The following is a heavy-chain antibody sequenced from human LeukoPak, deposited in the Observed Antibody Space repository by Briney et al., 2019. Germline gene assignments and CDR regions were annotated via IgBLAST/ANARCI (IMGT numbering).Heavy chain of an antibody. V-gene: IGHV1-18*01. CDR2: IGVYKDNP. CDR1: GYTFTSHG. CDR3: AREKWGIPAVGRNYYYYYGMDV. J-gene: IGHJ6*02. Sequence: GASVKASCKASGYTFTSHGISWVRQAPGQGLEWMGWIGVYKDNPNYAERLQGRVTMTTDTATNTAYLELRNLRSDDTAVYYCAREKWGIPAVGRNYYYYYGMDVWGQGTTVTASS. D-gene: IGHD6-13*01.